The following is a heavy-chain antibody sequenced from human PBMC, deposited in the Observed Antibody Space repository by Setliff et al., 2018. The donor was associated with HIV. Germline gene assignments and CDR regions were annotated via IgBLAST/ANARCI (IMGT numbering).Heavy chain of an antibody. CDR3: ARSGPRDHDFWYDQSRRYFDL. CDR2: MNPKSGNT. V-gene: IGHV1-8*03. Sequence: ASVKVSCKASGYTFTQSDINWVRQATGQSPEWMGWMNPKSGNTGYKQTSQDRITITRETSINTIHMELKSLTSEDTAVYYCARSGPRDHDFWYDQSRRYFDLWGRGTLVTVSS. D-gene: IGHD3-3*01. J-gene: IGHJ2*01. CDR1: GYTFTQSD.